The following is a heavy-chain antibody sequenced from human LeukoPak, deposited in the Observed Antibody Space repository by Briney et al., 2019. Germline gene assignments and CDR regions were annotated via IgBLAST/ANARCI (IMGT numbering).Heavy chain of an antibody. CDR2: IYHSGST. D-gene: IGHD7-27*01. CDR1: GYSISSGYY. CDR3: ARGTGEDYMDV. V-gene: IGHV4-38-2*02. Sequence: SETLSLTCTVSGYSISSGYYWGWTRQPPGKGLEWIGSIYHSGSTYYNPSLKSRVTISVDTSKNQFSLKLSSVTAADTAVYYCARGTGEDYMDVWGKGTTVTVSS. J-gene: IGHJ6*03.